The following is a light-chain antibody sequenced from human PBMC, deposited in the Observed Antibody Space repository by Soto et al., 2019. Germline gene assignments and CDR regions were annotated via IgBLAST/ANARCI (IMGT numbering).Light chain of an antibody. CDR2: EVS. J-gene: IGLJ3*02. CDR1: SSDVGGYNY. V-gene: IGLV2-8*01. CDR3: NSYAGSNNWV. Sequence: QSALTQPASVSGSPGQSITISCTGTSSDVGGYNYVSWYQQHPGKAPKLMIYEVSKRPSGVPDRFSGSKSGNTASLTVSGLQAEDEADYYCNSYAGSNNWVFGVGTKLTVL.